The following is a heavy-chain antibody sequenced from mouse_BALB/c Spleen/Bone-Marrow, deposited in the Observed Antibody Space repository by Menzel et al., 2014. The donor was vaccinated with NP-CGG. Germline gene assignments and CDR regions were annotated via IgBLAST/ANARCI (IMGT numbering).Heavy chain of an antibody. CDR3: TRSGTSWLRRSWYFDV. CDR2: INPSNGGN. V-gene: IGHV1S81*02. Sequence: VKLVESGAELVKPGASVKLSCKASGYTFTSYYMYWVKQRPGQGLEWIGEINPSNGGNNFNEKFKSKATLTVDKSSSTAYMQLSSLTSEDSAVYYCTRSGTSWLRRSWYFDVWGAGTTVTVSS. D-gene: IGHD2-2*01. CDR1: GYTFTSYY. J-gene: IGHJ1*01.